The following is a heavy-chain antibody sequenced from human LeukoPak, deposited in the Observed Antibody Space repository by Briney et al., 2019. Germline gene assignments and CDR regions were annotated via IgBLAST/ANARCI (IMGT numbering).Heavy chain of an antibody. CDR3: AIYFSAGTGGHVWCVR. Sequence: SETLSLTCTVSGGSISSHYWSWIRQPPGKGLEWIGYIYYSGSTNYNPSLKSQVTISVDTSKIQFSLKLSSVAAAGTGVDYCAIYFSAGTGGHVWCVRWGQGTLVTVSS. D-gene: IGHD1-7*01. CDR1: GGSISSHY. CDR2: IYYSGST. J-gene: IGHJ5*02. V-gene: IGHV4-59*11.